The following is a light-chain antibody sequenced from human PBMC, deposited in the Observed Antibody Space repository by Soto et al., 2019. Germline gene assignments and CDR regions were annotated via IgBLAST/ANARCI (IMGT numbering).Light chain of an antibody. J-gene: IGKJ5*01. CDR3: QQYGNSPIT. Sequence: VVSQSPGTLSLSKGERATLSCRASQSVSSSYLAWYQHRPGQAPRLLIFGASSRATGIPDRFSGTGSGTDFTLTISRLEPEDFAVYYCQQYGNSPITFGQGTRLEIK. V-gene: IGKV3-20*01. CDR2: GAS. CDR1: QSVSSSY.